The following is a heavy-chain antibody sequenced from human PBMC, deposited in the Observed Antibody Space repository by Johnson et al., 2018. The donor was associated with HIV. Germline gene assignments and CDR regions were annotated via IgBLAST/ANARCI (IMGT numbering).Heavy chain of an antibody. Sequence: VQLVESGGGLIQRGGSLRLSCAASGFTVSSNYMSWVRQAPGKGLEWVTFIHYDGSNKYYADSVKGRFTISRDNSKNTLYLQMNSLRAEDTAMYYCAKVKSQNTIGDAFDIWGQGTMVTVSS. CDR3: AKVKSQNTIGDAFDI. D-gene: IGHD3-16*01. J-gene: IGHJ3*02. V-gene: IGHV3-30*02. CDR2: IHYDGSNK. CDR1: GFTVSSNY.